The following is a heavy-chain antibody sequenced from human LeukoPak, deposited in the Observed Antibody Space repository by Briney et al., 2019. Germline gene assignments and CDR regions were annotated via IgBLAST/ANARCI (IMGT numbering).Heavy chain of an antibody. CDR3: VKEGEMGQNYYGSGRYYYYMDV. CDR2: INWNSGTI. J-gene: IGHJ6*03. V-gene: IGHV3-9*01. Sequence: PGRSLRLSCAASGFTFDDFAMHWVRQAPGKGLGWVSGINWNSGTIAYAVSVKGRFTISRDNAKNSLYLQMNSLRADDTALYYCVKEGEMGQNYYGSGRYYYYMDVWGKGTMATVSS. D-gene: IGHD3-10*01. CDR1: GFTFDDFA.